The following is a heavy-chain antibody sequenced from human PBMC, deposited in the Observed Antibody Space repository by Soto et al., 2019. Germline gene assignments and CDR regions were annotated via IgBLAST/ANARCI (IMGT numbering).Heavy chain of an antibody. CDR3: ARDYYDSSGYYGWFDP. J-gene: IGHJ5*02. V-gene: IGHV4-34*01. CDR1: GGSFSGYY. Sequence: QVQLQQWGAGLLKPSETLSLTCAVYGGSFSGYYWSWIRQPPGKGLEWIGENNHSGSTNYNPALNGRVTLSVDTSKNQFSLKLSSVTAADTAVYYCARDYYDSSGYYGWFDPWGQGTLVTVSS. D-gene: IGHD3-22*01. CDR2: NNHSGST.